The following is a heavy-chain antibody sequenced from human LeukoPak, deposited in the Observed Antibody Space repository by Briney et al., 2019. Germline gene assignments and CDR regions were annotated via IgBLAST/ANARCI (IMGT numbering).Heavy chain of an antibody. CDR3: ARDTLREMATITSYYYYYLDV. V-gene: IGHV1-18*01. J-gene: IGHJ6*03. CDR2: ISAYNGNT. Sequence: GASVTVSCKASGYTFTSYGISWVRQAPGQGLEWMGWISAYNGNTNYAQKLQGRVTMTTDTSTSTAYMELRSLRSDDTAVYYCARDTLREMATITSYYYYYLDVWGKGTTVTVSS. D-gene: IGHD5-24*01. CDR1: GYTFTSYG.